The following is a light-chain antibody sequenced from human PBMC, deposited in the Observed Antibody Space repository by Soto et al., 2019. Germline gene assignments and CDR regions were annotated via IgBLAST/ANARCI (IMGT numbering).Light chain of an antibody. Sequence: DIQMTQSPSSLSASVGDRVTITCRASQSISSYLNWYQQKPGKAPKLLIYAASSLQSGVPSRFSGSGSGTDFTLTISSLLPEDFATYYCHQSYSIPLTFGGGTKVEIK. CDR1: QSISSY. CDR2: AAS. J-gene: IGKJ4*01. CDR3: HQSYSIPLT. V-gene: IGKV1-39*01.